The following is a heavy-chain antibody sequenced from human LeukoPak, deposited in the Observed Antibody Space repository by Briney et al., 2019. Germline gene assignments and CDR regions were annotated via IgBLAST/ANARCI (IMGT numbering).Heavy chain of an antibody. CDR1: GFTFMSFE. V-gene: IGHV3-48*03. Sequence: GGSLRLSCAASGFTFMSFEINWVRQAPGKGLEWVSYISGSGSLIYYADSVKGRFTISRDDAKNSLYLLMNSLRVEDTAIYYCARHRANYNDGSGFWEFDRWGQGTQVTVSS. D-gene: IGHD3-22*01. CDR2: ISGSGSLI. J-gene: IGHJ5*02. CDR3: ARHRANYNDGSGFWEFDR.